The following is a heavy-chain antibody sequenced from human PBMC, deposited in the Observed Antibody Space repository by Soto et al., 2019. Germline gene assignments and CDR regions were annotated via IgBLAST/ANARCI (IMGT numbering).Heavy chain of an antibody. J-gene: IGHJ6*02. CDR2: IGSSGSTI. D-gene: IGHD3-9*01. CDR1: GLILSATN. V-gene: IGHV3-11*01. Sequence: VQLVESGGGLVKPGGSLRLSCEASGLILSATNMSWIRRAQGKGLEWVSYIGSSGSTIYYADSVKGRFTISRDNAKKSLYLQMNSLRVEDTAVYYCARGAVTGYPHYYYAMDVWGQGATVTVSS. CDR3: ARGAVTGYPHYYYAMDV.